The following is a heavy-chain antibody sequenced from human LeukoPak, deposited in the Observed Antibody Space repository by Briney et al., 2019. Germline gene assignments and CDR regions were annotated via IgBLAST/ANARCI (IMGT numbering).Heavy chain of an antibody. CDR1: GGSFSGYY. J-gene: IGHJ4*02. Sequence: SETLSLTCAVYGGSFSGYYWSWIRQPPGKGLEWIGSIYYSGSTYYNPSLKSRVTISVDTSKNQFSLKLSSVTAADTAVYYCARDSAMIVVAVYYFDYWGQGTLVTVSS. CDR2: IYYSGST. CDR3: ARDSAMIVVAVYYFDY. V-gene: IGHV4-34*01. D-gene: IGHD3-22*01.